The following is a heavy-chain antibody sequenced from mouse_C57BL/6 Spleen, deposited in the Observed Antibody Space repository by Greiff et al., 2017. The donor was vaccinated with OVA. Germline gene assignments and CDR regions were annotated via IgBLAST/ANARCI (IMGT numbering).Heavy chain of an antibody. CDR1: GYSFTGYY. CDR2: INPSTGGT. D-gene: IGHD1-1*01. CDR3: ARMGLHYYGSYAMDY. Sequence: EVQLVESGPELVKPGASVKISCKASGYSFTGYYMNWVKQSPEKSLEWIGEINPSTGGTTYNQKFKAKATLPVDKSSSTAYMQLKSLTSEDSAVYYCARMGLHYYGSYAMDYWGQGTSVTVSS. V-gene: IGHV1-42*01. J-gene: IGHJ4*01.